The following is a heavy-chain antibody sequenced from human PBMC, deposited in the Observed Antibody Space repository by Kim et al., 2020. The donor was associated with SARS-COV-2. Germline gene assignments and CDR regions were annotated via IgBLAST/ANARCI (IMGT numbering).Heavy chain of an antibody. J-gene: IGHJ5*02. CDR3: ARATVWFGELSWFDL. Sequence: PSLQSRVTTSVDTSKNQFSLKLSSVTAADTAVYYCARATVWFGELSWFDLWGQGTLVTVSS. D-gene: IGHD3-10*01. V-gene: IGHV4-59*01.